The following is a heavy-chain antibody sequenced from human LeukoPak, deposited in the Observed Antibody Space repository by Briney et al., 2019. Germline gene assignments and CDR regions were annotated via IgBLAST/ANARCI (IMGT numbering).Heavy chain of an antibody. D-gene: IGHD3-10*01. CDR1: GGSFSGYY. CDR2: INHSGST. CDR3: ARGRVHFDY. Sequence: SETLSLTCAVYGGSFSGYYWSWIRQPPGNGLEWIGEINHSGSTNYNPSLKSRVTISVDTSKNQFSLKPSSVTAADTAVYYCARGRVHFDYWGQGTLVTVSS. V-gene: IGHV4-34*01. J-gene: IGHJ4*02.